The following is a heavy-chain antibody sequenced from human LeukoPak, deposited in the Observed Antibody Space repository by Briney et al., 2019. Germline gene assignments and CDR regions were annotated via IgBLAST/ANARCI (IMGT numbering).Heavy chain of an antibody. V-gene: IGHV3-23*01. D-gene: IGHD3-10*01. CDR2: ISDSGDDT. J-gene: IGHJ6*02. CDR3: AREKIYYYGSGSQTRTYYYYGIDV. CDR1: GFTFSNYV. Sequence: GGSLRLSCTGSGFTFSNYVMSWVRQAPGKRLEWVSGISDSGDDTDYADSVKGRFTISRDNSKNTLYLQMNSLRAEDTAVYYCAREKIYYYGSGSQTRTYYYYGIDVWGQGTTVTVSS.